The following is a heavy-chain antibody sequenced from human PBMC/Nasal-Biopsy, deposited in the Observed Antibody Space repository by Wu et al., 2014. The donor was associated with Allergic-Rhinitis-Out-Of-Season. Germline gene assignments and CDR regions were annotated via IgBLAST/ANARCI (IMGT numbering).Heavy chain of an antibody. D-gene: IGHD3/OR15-3a*01. CDR3: ARDGLLDRRGIYFDQ. CDR1: GVSISTFY. J-gene: IGHJ4*02. Sequence: TLSLTCTVSGVSISTFYWSWIRQSPGKGLEWIGYIHYSTSTSYLPSLKYHPSLKSRVTISVDTSKNQFSLKLRSVTSADTAVYYCARDGLLDRRGIYFDQWGQGILVTVSS. V-gene: IGHV4-59*01. CDR2: IHYSTSTSYLPSL.